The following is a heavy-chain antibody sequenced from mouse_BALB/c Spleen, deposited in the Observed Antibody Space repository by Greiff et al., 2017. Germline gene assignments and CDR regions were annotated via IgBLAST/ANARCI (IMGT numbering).Heavy chain of an antibody. CDR3: ARAVTTVEDFYAMDY. V-gene: IGHV2-9*02. D-gene: IGHD1-1*01. Sequence: QVQLQQSGPGLVAPSQSLSITCTVSGFSLTSYGVHWVRQPPGKGLEWLGVIWAGGSTNYNSALMSRLSISKDNSKSQVFLKMNSLQTDDTAMYYCARAVTTVEDFYAMDYWGQGTSVTVAS. CDR2: IWAGGST. J-gene: IGHJ4*01. CDR1: GFSLTSYG.